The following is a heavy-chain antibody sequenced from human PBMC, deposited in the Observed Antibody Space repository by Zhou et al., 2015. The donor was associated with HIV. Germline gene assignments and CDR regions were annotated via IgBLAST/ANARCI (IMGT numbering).Heavy chain of an antibody. CDR1: GGTFSSYA. CDR3: ARVPNYCSGGSCYSGDYYYYYMDV. J-gene: IGHJ6*03. V-gene: IGHV1-69*01. CDR2: IIPIFGTA. Sequence: QVQLVQSGAEVKKPGSSVKVSCKASGGTFSSYAISWVRQAPGQGLEWMGGIIPIFGTANYAQKFQGRVTITADESTSTAYMELSSLRSEDTAVYYCARVPNYCSGGSCYSGDYYYYYMDVWGKGTDGHRLL. D-gene: IGHD2-15*01.